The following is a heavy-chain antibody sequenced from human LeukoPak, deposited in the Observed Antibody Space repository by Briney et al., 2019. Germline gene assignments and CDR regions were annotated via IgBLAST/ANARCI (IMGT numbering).Heavy chain of an antibody. J-gene: IGHJ4*02. D-gene: IGHD3-16*01. V-gene: IGHV3-11*04. CDR1: GFTFSDYY. CDR2: ISSSGSTI. Sequence: PGGSLRLSCAASGFTFSDYYMSWIRQAPGKGLEWVSYISSSGSTIYYADSVKGRFTISRDDAKNSLYLQMNSLRAEDTALYYCARDGAVKWHRGIDYFDYWGQGTLVTVSS. CDR3: ARDGAVKWHRGIDYFDY.